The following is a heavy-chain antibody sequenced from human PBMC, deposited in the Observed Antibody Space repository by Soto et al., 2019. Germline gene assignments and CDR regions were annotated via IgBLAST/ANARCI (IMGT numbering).Heavy chain of an antibody. CDR2: IYYSGST. Sequence: PSETLSLTCTVSGGSISSYYWSWIRQPPGKGLEWIGYIYYSGSTNYNPSLKSRVTISVDTSKNQFSLKLSSVTAADTAVYYCAREYCSGGSCYLVMDVWGKGTTVTVSS. CDR1: GGSISSYY. V-gene: IGHV4-59*12. J-gene: IGHJ6*04. D-gene: IGHD2-15*01. CDR3: AREYCSGGSCYLVMDV.